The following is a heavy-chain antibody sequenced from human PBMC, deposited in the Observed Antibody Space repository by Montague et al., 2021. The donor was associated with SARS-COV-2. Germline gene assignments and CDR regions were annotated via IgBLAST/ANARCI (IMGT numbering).Heavy chain of an antibody. CDR2: IYYSGST. D-gene: IGHD6-19*01. CDR3: ARGNRIAVAGTDFDY. CDR1: GGSISTSNYF. V-gene: IGHV4-39*07. J-gene: IGHJ4*02. Sequence: SETLSLTCTVSGGSISTSNYFWCWIRQPPRKRLECIGSIYYSGSTYYNPSLKSRVAISINTSENQSSLKLSSVTAAATAVYYCARGNRIAVAGTDFDYWGQGTLVTVSS.